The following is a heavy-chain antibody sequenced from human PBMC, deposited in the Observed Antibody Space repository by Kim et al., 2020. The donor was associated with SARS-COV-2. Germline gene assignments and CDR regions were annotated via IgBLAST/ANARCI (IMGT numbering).Heavy chain of an antibody. CDR3: ARGGVRIVATTGFDY. CDR2: INPNSGGT. Sequence: ASVKVSCKASGYTFTGYYMHWVRQAPGQGLEWMGWINPNSGGTNYAQKFQGRVTMTRDTSISTAYMELSRLRSDDTAVYYCARGGVRIVATTGFDYWGQGTLVTVSS. V-gene: IGHV1-2*02. D-gene: IGHD5-12*01. J-gene: IGHJ4*02. CDR1: GYTFTGYY.